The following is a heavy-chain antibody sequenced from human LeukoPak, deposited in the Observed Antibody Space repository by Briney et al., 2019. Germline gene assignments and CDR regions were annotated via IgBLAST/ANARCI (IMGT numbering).Heavy chain of an antibody. J-gene: IGHJ4*02. CDR2: IYYSGST. CDR3: AREDTFGGVIGPFDY. V-gene: IGHV4-59*11. Sequence: SETLSLTCAVSGGSISSHYWSWIRQPPGKGLEWIGYIYYSGSTNYNPSLKSRVTISVDTSKNQFSLKLSSVTAADTAVYYCAREDTFGGVIGPFDYWGQGTLVTVSS. CDR1: GGSISSHY. D-gene: IGHD3-16*02.